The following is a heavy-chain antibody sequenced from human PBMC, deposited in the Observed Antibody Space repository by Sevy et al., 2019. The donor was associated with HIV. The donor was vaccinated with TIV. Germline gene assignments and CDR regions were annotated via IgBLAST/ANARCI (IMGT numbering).Heavy chain of an antibody. J-gene: IGHJ4*02. Sequence: SETLSLTCTVSGGSISSGNYLWSWIRQTPGKGPEWIGTVHYSGRTYYNPSLKSRVTIPEDTSKNQFSLNLNSGTAADTAVYFCARNFDYWGQGTLVTVSS. V-gene: IGHV4-39*01. CDR3: ARNFDY. CDR2: VHYSGRT. CDR1: GGSISSGNYL.